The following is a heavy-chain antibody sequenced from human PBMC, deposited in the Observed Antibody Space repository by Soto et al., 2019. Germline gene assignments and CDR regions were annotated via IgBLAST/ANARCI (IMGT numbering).Heavy chain of an antibody. CDR3: AKDYVSGDALWLVSS. CDR2: ITGSGSSI. J-gene: IGHJ5*02. D-gene: IGHD2-21*02. V-gene: IGHV3-23*01. CDR1: GLSFNKYA. Sequence: GGSLGLCCVASGLSFNKYAMIWVRQAPGKGQEWVSGITGSGSSIQYTASVKGRFTISRDNSKNTVYLQMDYLRAEDTAMYYCAKDYVSGDALWLVSSCGQ.